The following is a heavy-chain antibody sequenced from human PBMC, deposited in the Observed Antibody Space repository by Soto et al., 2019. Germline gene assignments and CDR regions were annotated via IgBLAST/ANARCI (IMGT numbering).Heavy chain of an antibody. J-gene: IGHJ4*02. CDR3: ARCVGYYGYYFDY. V-gene: IGHV3-7*01. Sequence: PVGSLRLPCAASGFTFSSYWMRLVRQAPWKGLERVAHIKQDGSETYYVDSVKGPFTISRDNAKNSLYLEMNSLRAEDTAVYYCARCVGYYGYYFDYWGQGTRVTVSS. CDR2: IKQDGSET. D-gene: IGHD3-3*01. CDR1: GFTFSSYW.